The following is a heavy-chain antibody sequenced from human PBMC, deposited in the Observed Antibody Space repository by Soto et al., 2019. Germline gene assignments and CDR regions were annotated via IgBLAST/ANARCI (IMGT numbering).Heavy chain of an antibody. V-gene: IGHV1-46*01. D-gene: IGHD6-13*01. CDR2: INPSGGST. J-gene: IGHJ3*02. Sequence: GASVKVSCKASGYTFTSYYLHWVRQAPGQGLEWMGIINPSGGSTTYAQKFQVRVTMTRDTSTSTVYMELSSLRSEDTAVYYCARDDRPSSSWFYDAFDIWGQGTTVTVSS. CDR3: ARDDRPSSSWFYDAFDI. CDR1: GYTFTSYY.